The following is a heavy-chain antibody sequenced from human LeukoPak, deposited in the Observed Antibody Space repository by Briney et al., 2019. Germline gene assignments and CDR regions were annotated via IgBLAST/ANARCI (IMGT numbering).Heavy chain of an antibody. J-gene: IGHJ4*02. D-gene: IGHD3-22*01. V-gene: IGHV4-59*08. CDR3: ASSYFYDGPRYFDY. CDR2: IYYTGST. CDR1: GGSITSYY. Sequence: PSETLSLTCTVSGGSITSYYWAWIRQPPGKGLEYIGYIYYTGSTTSNPSLKSRVTISLDMSKNQFSLKLNSVTAADTAMYYCASSYFYDGPRYFDYWGLGTLVTVSS.